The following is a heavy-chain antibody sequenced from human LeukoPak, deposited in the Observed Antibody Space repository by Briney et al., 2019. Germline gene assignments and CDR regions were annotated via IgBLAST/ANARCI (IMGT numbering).Heavy chain of an antibody. Sequence: GGSLRLSCAASGFTFSSYWMSWVRQAPGKGLEWVANIKQDGSEKYYVDSVKGRFTISRDNAKNSLYLQMNSLRAEDTAVYYCAREPGCCSSTSCATYYFDYWGQGTLVTVSS. V-gene: IGHV3-7*01. CDR2: IKQDGSEK. CDR3: AREPGCCSSTSCATYYFDY. CDR1: GFTFSSYW. J-gene: IGHJ4*02. D-gene: IGHD2-2*01.